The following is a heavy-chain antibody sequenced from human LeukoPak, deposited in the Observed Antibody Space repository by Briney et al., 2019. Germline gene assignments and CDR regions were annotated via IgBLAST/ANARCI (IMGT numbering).Heavy chain of an antibody. CDR2: IKQDGSEK. V-gene: IGHV3-7*03. CDR3: ASGLELDY. Sequence: GGSLRLSCASSGFSFSSYCMSWVRQAPGKGLEWVANIKQDGSEKNYVDSVKGRFTISRDNAKNSLYLQMNSLRAEDTAVYYCASGLELDYWGQGTLVTVSS. CDR1: GFSFSSYC. J-gene: IGHJ4*02.